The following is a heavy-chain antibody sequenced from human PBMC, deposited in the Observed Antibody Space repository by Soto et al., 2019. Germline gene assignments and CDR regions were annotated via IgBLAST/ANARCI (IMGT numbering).Heavy chain of an antibody. J-gene: IGHJ5*02. CDR2: IRTTSTII. CDR1: GFAFSDYS. D-gene: IGHD6-19*01. CDR3: AREGFSSGWRFDP. V-gene: IGHV3-48*02. Sequence: VQLVESGGGLVKPRGSLRLSCAAAGFAFSDYSMNWVRQAPGKGLEWVSFIRTTSTIIYYAASVKGRFTISRDDAKNSLYLQMNSLRDEDTAVYYCAREGFSSGWRFDPWGQGTLVTVSS.